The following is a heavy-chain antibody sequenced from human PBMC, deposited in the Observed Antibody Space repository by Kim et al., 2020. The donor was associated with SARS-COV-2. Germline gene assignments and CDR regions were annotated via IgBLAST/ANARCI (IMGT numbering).Heavy chain of an antibody. Sequence: GGSLRLSCAASGFTFSSYGMYWVRQAPGKGLVWVSLVRSDGSSTTYADSVKGRFTISRDNAKNTLYLQMNSLRAEDTGVYYCAGGLAGTRHPLWGQGTLVTLSS. CDR1: GFTFSSYG. V-gene: IGHV3-74*01. CDR3: AGGLAGTRHPL. D-gene: IGHD6-19*01. CDR2: VRSDGSST. J-gene: IGHJ4*02.